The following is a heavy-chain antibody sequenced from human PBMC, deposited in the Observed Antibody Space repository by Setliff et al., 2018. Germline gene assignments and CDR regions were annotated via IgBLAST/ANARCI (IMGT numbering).Heavy chain of an antibody. V-gene: IGHV1-18*01. J-gene: IGHJ4*02. CDR3: ARVLVGYDFWSGYYQTMPHFDY. CDR1: GYTFTSYG. Sequence: EASVKVSCKASGYTFTSYGISWVRQAPGQGLEWMGWISAYNGNTNYAQKLQSRVTMTTDTSTSTAYMELRSLRSDDTAVYYCARVLVGYDFWSGYYQTMPHFDYWGQGTLVTVSS. CDR2: ISAYNGNT. D-gene: IGHD3-3*01.